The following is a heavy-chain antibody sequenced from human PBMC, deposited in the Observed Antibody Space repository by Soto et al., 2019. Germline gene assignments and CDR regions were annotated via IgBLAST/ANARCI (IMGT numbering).Heavy chain of an antibody. CDR3: ARHVLPTY. CDR1: GFTFRNFV. Sequence: PGGSLRLSCAASGFTFRNFVMHWVRQAPGKGLEWVALISYDGKNTNYVDSVKGRFTISRDNSKNTLYLQVNSLRPEETAVYYCARHVLPTYWGQGTLVTVSS. J-gene: IGHJ4*02. D-gene: IGHD3-10*01. V-gene: IGHV3-30*03. CDR2: ISYDGKNT.